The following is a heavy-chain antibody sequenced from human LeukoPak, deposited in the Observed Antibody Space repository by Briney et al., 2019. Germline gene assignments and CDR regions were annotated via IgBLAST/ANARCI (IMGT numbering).Heavy chain of an antibody. CDR3: ARHSRTPIAVAGSGFDY. Sequence: PSETLSLTCGVYSGSFSDYYWTWIRQPPGKGLEWIGEIYHSGSTNYNPSLKSRVTISVDKSKNQFSLKLSSVTAADTAVYYCARHSRTPIAVAGSGFDYWGQGTLVTVSS. J-gene: IGHJ4*02. V-gene: IGHV4-34*01. D-gene: IGHD6-19*01. CDR2: IYHSGST. CDR1: SGSFSDYY.